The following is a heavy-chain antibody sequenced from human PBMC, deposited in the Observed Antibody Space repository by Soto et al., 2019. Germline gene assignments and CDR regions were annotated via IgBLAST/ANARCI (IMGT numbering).Heavy chain of an antibody. V-gene: IGHV1-3*01. J-gene: IGHJ5*02. CDR3: ATGTSGYPWVWFDP. D-gene: IGHD1-1*01. CDR2: INAGNGNT. CDR1: GYTFTSYA. Sequence: ASVKVSCKASGYTFTSYAMHWVRQAPGQRLEWMGWINAGNGNTKYSQKFQGRVTITRDTSASTAYMELSSLRSEDTAVYYCATGTSGYPWVWFDPWGQGTLVTVSS.